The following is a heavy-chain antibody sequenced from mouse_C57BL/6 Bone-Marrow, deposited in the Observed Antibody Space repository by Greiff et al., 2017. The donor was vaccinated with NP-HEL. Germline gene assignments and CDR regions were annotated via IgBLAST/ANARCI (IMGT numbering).Heavy chain of an antibody. CDR2: IDPETGGT. CDR3: TKDYGGSYFGYFDV. J-gene: IGHJ1*03. Sequence: QVQLQQSGAELVRPGASVTLSCKASGYTFTDYEMHWVKQTPVHGLEWIGAIDPETGGTAYNQKFKGKAILTADKSSSTAYMELRSLTSEDSAVYYCTKDYGGSYFGYFDVWGTGTTVTVSS. D-gene: IGHD1-1*01. V-gene: IGHV1-15*01. CDR1: GYTFTDYE.